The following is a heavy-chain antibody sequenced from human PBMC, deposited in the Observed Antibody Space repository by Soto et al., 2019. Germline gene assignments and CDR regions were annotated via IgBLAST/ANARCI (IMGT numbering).Heavy chain of an antibody. CDR3: GRDTGNYYGSGSYYRS. CDR1: GYTFTGYY. V-gene: IGHV1-2*02. D-gene: IGHD3-10*01. J-gene: IGHJ5*02. CDR2: INPNSGGT. Sequence: QVQLVQSGAEVKKPGASVKVSCKASGYTFTGYYVHWVRQAPGQGLEWMGWINPNSGGTNYAQNSQGRVTMTRDTSISTAYMELSRLTSDDTAVYYCGRDTGNYYGSGSYYRSWGQGTLVTVSS.